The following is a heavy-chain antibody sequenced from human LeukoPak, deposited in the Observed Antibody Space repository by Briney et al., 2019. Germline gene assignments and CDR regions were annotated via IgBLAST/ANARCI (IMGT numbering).Heavy chain of an antibody. CDR3: ASHRYSTYYSGGTGY. Sequence: GGSLRLSCAASGFTFSTYWMSWVRQAPGKGPEWVANMKQDGSEKNYVDSVKGRFTISRDNAKNSLYLQMNSLRAEDTAVYYCASHRYSTYYSGGTGYWGQGTLVTVSS. V-gene: IGHV3-7*01. CDR2: MKQDGSEK. J-gene: IGHJ4*02. D-gene: IGHD3-16*02. CDR1: GFTFSTYW.